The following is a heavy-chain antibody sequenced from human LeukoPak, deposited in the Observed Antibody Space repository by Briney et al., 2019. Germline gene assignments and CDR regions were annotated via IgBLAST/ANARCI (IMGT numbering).Heavy chain of an antibody. CDR3: AREEEGYGDLHGSYV. D-gene: IGHD4-17*01. J-gene: IGHJ4*02. CDR1: GFTFSSYG. Sequence: GGTLRLSCAASGFTFSSYGMSWVRQAPGKGLEWVSAISGSGGSTYYADSVKGRFTISRDNSKNTLYLQMNSLRAEDTAVYYCAREEEGYGDLHGSYVWGQGTLVTVSS. CDR2: ISGSGGST. V-gene: IGHV3-23*01.